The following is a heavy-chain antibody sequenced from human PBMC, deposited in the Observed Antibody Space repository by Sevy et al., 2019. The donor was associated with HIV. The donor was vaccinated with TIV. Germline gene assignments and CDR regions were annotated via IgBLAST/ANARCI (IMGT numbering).Heavy chain of an antibody. J-gene: IGHJ4*02. D-gene: IGHD2-15*01. V-gene: IGHV5-51*01. CDR2: IYPSDSHT. Sequence: GESLKISCKGSGYSFTNYWIAWVRQMPGKGLEWMGIIYPSDSHTRYSPSFEGQVSISADKAINTAYLQWRSLKASDTATYYCATGCSDGSCYSAFDYWGQGTLVTVSS. CDR3: ATGCSDGSCYSAFDY. CDR1: GYSFTNYW.